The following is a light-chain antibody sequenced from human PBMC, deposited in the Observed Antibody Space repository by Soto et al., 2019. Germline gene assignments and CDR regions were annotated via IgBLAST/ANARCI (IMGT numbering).Light chain of an antibody. CDR2: GAS. CDR3: QQYTYSPWT. V-gene: IGKV3-20*01. J-gene: IGKJ1*01. CDR1: QSVSSGY. Sequence: EVVLTQSPGTLFLSPGERATLSCRASQSVSSGYLGWYQQKPGQAPRLLIYGASSRATGIPDRFSGSGSGTDFTLTISRLEPEDFVVYFCQQYTYSPWTFGQGTKVEIK.